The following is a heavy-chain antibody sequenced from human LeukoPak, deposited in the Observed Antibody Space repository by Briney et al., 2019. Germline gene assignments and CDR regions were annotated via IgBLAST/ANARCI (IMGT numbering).Heavy chain of an antibody. CDR3: TKEPLYCGGDCYEPFDY. CDR1: GFTFSSYA. J-gene: IGHJ4*02. V-gene: IGHV3-23*01. Sequence: GGSLRLSCAASGFTFSSYAMSWVRQAPGKGLVWVSAISGSGGSTYYADSGKGRFTISRDNSKNTLYLQMKSLRAEDTAVYYCTKEPLYCGGDCYEPFDYWGQGTLVTVSS. D-gene: IGHD2-21*02. CDR2: ISGSGGST.